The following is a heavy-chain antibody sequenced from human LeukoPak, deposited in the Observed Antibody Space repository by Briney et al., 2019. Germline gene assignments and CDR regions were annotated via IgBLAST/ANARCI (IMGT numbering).Heavy chain of an antibody. CDR2: INAANGNT. Sequence: GASVKFSCKASGYTFTGYYMHWVRQAPGQGLEWMGWINAANGNTKYSQKFQGRVTITRDTSASTAYMELSSLRSEDTAVYYCARDGASYCSGGSCYSSSDYYYGMDVWGQGTTVTVSS. D-gene: IGHD2-15*01. V-gene: IGHV1-3*01. CDR1: GYTFTGYY. CDR3: ARDGASYCSGGSCYSSSDYYYGMDV. J-gene: IGHJ6*02.